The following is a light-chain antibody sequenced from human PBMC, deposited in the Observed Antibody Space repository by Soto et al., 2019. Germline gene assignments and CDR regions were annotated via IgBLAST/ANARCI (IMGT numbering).Light chain of an antibody. CDR3: ETWYSNTHKV. V-gene: IGLV4-60*02. Sequence: QSALTQSSSASASLGSSVKLTCILSSGHNTYIIAWHQQQPGKAPRFLMTLDRSGRYNRGSGVPDRFSGSSSGADRYLTISNLQFEDEGDYYCETWYSNTHKVFGGGTKLTVL. CDR2: LDRSGRY. CDR1: SGHNTYI. J-gene: IGLJ3*02.